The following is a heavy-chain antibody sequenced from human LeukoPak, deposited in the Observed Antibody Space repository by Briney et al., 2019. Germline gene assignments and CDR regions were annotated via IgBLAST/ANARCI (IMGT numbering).Heavy chain of an antibody. Sequence: PGGSLRLSCAASGFTFSSYSMNWVRQAPGKGLEWVSSISSSSSYIYYADSVKGRFTISRDNAKNSLYLQMNSLRAEDTAVHYCARDRSFYGSGSYSEYYGMDVWGQGTTVTVSS. CDR2: ISSSSSYI. J-gene: IGHJ6*02. CDR1: GFTFSSYS. D-gene: IGHD3-10*01. CDR3: ARDRSFYGSGSYSEYYGMDV. V-gene: IGHV3-21*01.